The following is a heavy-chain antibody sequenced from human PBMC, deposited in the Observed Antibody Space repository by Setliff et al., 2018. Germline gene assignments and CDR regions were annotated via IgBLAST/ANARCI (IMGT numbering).Heavy chain of an antibody. J-gene: IGHJ4*02. D-gene: IGHD5-12*01. V-gene: IGHV4-34*01. Sequence: LSLTCAVYGGSFSGYYWSWIRQPPGKGLEWIGEINHSGSTNYNPSLKSRVTISVDTSKNQFSLKLSSVTAADTAVYYCARLDSGYDPDYWGQGTLVTVSS. CDR1: GGSFSGYY. CDR2: INHSGST. CDR3: ARLDSGYDPDY.